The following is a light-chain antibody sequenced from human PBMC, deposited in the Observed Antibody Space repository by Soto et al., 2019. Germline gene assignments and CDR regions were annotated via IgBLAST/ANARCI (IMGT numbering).Light chain of an antibody. Sequence: EIVLTQSPGTLSLSPGERATLSCRASQSAFSSYLAWYQQKPGQAPRLLIYGASSRATGIPDRFSGSGSGTDFTLTISRLEPEDFAEYYCQQYGSSPRTLGQGTKVDIK. J-gene: IGKJ1*01. V-gene: IGKV3-20*01. CDR3: QQYGSSPRT. CDR1: QSAFSSY. CDR2: GAS.